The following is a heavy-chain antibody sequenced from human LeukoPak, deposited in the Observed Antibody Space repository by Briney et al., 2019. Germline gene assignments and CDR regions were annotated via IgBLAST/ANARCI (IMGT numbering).Heavy chain of an antibody. CDR1: GYTFTSYD. Sequence: GASVKVSCKASGYTFTSYDINWVRQATGQGLEWMGWMNPNSGNTGYAQKFQGRVTMTRNTSISTAYMELSSLRSDDTAVYYCARDRAAVAGCWFDPWGQGTLVTVSS. V-gene: IGHV1-8*01. CDR3: ARDRAAVAGCWFDP. J-gene: IGHJ5*02. CDR2: MNPNSGNT. D-gene: IGHD6-19*01.